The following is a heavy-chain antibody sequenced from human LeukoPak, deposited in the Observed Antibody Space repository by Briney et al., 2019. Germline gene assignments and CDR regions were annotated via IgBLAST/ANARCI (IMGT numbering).Heavy chain of an antibody. V-gene: IGHV3-7*01. D-gene: IGHD3-16*01. Sequence: GGSLRLSCAASGSTFSDSWMSWVRQAPGKGLEWVANMNQDGSAKGYVDSVKGRFTISRDNARNSLYLQMSSPRPEDTAVYYCATYTHWVAGDVWGQGTTVTVSS. CDR1: GSTFSDSW. CDR2: MNQDGSAK. CDR3: ATYTHWVAGDV. J-gene: IGHJ6*02.